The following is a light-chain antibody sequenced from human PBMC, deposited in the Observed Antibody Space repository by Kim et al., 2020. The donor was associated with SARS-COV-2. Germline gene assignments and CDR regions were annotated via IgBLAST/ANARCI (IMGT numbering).Light chain of an antibody. CDR1: KLGDKY. CDR2: QDS. CDR3: QAWDSSTGGV. Sequence: VSPGQTASITCSGDKLGDKYACWYQQKPGPSPVLVIDQDSKRPSGIPERFSGSNSGNTATLTISGTQAMDEADYYCQAWDSSTGGVFGTGTKVTVL. V-gene: IGLV3-1*01. J-gene: IGLJ1*01.